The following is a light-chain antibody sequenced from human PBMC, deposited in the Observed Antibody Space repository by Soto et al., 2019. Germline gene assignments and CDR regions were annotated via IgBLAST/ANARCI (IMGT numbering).Light chain of an antibody. CDR1: RSSGRG. Sequence: DIQITQSPSTLSASVGDRVTTTCRAVRSSGRGMDWYQQQQGNAHKPLIYVESGLHSGVRSRFSGSGCGTDFTLTISSLEPEHFEVYFCQQLNDWHPQWTFGHGTKVDIK. V-gene: IGKV1-5*01. J-gene: IGKJ1*01. CDR3: QQLNDWHPQWT. CDR2: VES.